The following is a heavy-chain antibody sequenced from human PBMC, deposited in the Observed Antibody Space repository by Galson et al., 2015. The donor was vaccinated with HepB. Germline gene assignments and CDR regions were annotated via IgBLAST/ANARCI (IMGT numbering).Heavy chain of an antibody. CDR2: ISYDGSNK. V-gene: IGHV3-30*18. CDR3: AKDANQYCSSTSCYPDAFDI. D-gene: IGHD2-2*01. J-gene: IGHJ3*02. Sequence: SLRLSCAASGFTFSSYGMHWVRQAPGKGLEWVAVISYDGSNKYYADSVKGRFTISRDNSKNTLYLQMNSLRAEDTAVYYCAKDANQYCSSTSCYPDAFDIWGQGTMVTVSS. CDR1: GFTFSSYG.